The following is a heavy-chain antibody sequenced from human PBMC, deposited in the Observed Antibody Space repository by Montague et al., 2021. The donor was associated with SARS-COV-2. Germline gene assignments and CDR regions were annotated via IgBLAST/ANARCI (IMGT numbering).Heavy chain of an antibody. D-gene: IGHD6-19*01. CDR1: GFAFNNFA. J-gene: IGHJ2*01. CDR2: IFGSGAGT. Sequence: SLRLSCAASGFAFNNFAMTWVRQPPGKGLEWVSSIFGSGAGTYYADSVKGRFTISRDSSRNTLYLQMNSLRAEDTAKYYCAKQPGAGAVVYWYFDLWGRGTVVSVSS. CDR3: AKQPGAGAVVYWYFDL. V-gene: IGHV3-23*01.